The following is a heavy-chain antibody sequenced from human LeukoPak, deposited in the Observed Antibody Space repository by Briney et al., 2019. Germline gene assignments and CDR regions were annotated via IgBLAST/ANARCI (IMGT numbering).Heavy chain of an antibody. J-gene: IGHJ6*03. CDR1: GDSISTDDYY. Sequence: SETLSLTCTVSGDSISTDDYYWSWIRQPAGKGLEWIGRFSASGNGNYNPSLKSRLTISIDTSKNQFSLKLSSVTAADTAVYYCARGRIVYYYMDVWGKGTTVTISS. CDR2: FSASGNG. V-gene: IGHV4-61*02. CDR3: ARGRIVYYYMDV. D-gene: IGHD2/OR15-2a*01.